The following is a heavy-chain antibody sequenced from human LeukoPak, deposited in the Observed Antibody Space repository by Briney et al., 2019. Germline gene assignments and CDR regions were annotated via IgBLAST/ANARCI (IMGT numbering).Heavy chain of an antibody. J-gene: IGHJ4*02. CDR2: ISGSGGST. V-gene: IGHV3-23*01. D-gene: IGHD1-20*01. CDR1: GFTFSSYA. Sequence: HPGGSLRLSCAASGFTFSSYAMSWVRQAPGKGQEWVSAISGSGGSTYYADSVKGRFTISRDNSKNTLYLQMNSLRAEDTAVYYCAKDRRVYNWNPTFNFDYWGQGTLVTVSS. CDR3: AKDRRVYNWNPTFNFDY.